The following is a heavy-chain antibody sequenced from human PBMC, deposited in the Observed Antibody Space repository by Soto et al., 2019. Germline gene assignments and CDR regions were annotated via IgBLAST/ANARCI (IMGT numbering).Heavy chain of an antibody. CDR3: AKDSTVTTSLYFYYYGLDV. J-gene: IGHJ6*01. CDR1: GFTFSSYA. D-gene: IGHD4-17*01. CDR2: ISGSGGST. Sequence: GGSLRLSCAASGFTFSSYAMSCVRQAPGKGLEWVSAISGSGGSTYYADSVKGRFIISRDNSNSTLYLQMDSLRGEDTAVYYCAKDSTVTTSLYFYYYGLDVWGQGTTVTVSS. V-gene: IGHV3-23*01.